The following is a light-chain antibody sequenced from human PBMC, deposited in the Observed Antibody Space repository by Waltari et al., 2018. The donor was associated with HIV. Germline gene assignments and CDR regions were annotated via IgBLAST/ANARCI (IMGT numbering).Light chain of an antibody. Sequence: SYVLTQPPSVSVAPAQTARITCAGTQIGSESVHWYQQRPGQAPVVVIYHDRDRPSGIPERFSGSNSGNTATLTITRVEAGDEADYYCQLFQCCNNWVFGGGTKLTVL. J-gene: IGLJ3*02. CDR2: HDR. V-gene: IGLV3-21*01. CDR1: QIGSES. CDR3: QLFQCCNNWV.